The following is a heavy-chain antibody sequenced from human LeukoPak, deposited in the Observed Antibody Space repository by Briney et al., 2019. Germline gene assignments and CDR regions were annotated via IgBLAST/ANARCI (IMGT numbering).Heavy chain of an antibody. CDR2: IYYSGST. Sequence: TSETLSLTCTVSGGSISSGAYYWSWIRQHPGKGLEWIGYIYYSGSTYYNPSLRSRVTISVDTSKNQFSLKLSSVTAADTAVYYCARERIDSYYYYGMDVWGQGTTVTVSS. CDR1: GGSISSGAYY. D-gene: IGHD3-9*01. J-gene: IGHJ6*02. V-gene: IGHV4-31*03. CDR3: ARERIDSYYYYGMDV.